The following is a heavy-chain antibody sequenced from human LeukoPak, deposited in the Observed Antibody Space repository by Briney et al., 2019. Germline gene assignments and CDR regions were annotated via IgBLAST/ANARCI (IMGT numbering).Heavy chain of an antibody. CDR1: GFTFTNAW. CDR3: AKATYDFWSGYSFDY. Sequence: GGSLRLSCVDSGFTFTNAWMSWVRQAPGKGLEWVSAISGSGGSTYYADSVKGRFTISRDNSKNTLYLQMNSLRAEDTAVYYCAKATYDFWSGYSFDYWGQGTLVTVSS. J-gene: IGHJ4*02. D-gene: IGHD3-3*01. V-gene: IGHV3-23*01. CDR2: ISGSGGST.